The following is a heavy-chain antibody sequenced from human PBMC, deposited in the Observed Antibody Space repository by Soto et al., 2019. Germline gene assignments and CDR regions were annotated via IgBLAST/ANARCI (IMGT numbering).Heavy chain of an antibody. CDR1: GFTFSSYA. CDR3: ARAHGGRSDYYSYGLDV. V-gene: IGHV3-30-3*01. J-gene: IGHJ6*02. CDR2: ISYDGSNK. Sequence: GGSLRLSCAASGFTFSSYAMHWVRQAPGKGLEWVTVISYDGSNKYYADSVRGRFTISRDNSKNTLYLQMNSLRAEDTAVFYCARAHGGRSDYYSYGLDVWGQGTTVTASS. D-gene: IGHD3-16*01.